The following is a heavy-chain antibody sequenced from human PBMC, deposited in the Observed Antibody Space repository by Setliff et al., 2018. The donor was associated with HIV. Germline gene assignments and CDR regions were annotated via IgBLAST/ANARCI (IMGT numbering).Heavy chain of an antibody. V-gene: IGHV1-46*04. CDR1: GYTFTTYY. CDR2: INPSGGAT. J-gene: IGHJ4*02. CDR3: ARDRSSTGDYNEEHLFEY. Sequence: ASVKVSCKASGYTFTTYYMHWVRQAPGQGLEWMGIINPSGGATGYAQKVQDRVTMTTDTSTSTAYMELRGLRSDDTAVYYCARDRSSTGDYNEEHLFEYWGQGTLVTVSS. D-gene: IGHD3-22*01.